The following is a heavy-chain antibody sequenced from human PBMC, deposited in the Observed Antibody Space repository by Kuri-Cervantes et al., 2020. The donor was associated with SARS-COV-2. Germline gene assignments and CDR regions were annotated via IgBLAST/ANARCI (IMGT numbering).Heavy chain of an antibody. V-gene: IGHV1-18*04. Sequence: ASVHVSCKASGYTFITYGNSWVRQAPGQGLEWLGWISVWNRNTDYAQKVQGRVTMTTDTSRSTAYMELRSLRSDDTAVYFCARGYSSHFDYWGQGTLVTVSS. CDR3: ARGYSSHFDY. CDR1: GYTFITYG. J-gene: IGHJ4*02. D-gene: IGHD2-15*01. CDR2: ISVWNRNT.